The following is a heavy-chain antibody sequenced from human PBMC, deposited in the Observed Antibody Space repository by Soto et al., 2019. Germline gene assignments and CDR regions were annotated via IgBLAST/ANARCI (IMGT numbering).Heavy chain of an antibody. CDR3: ARASGIQLWLNLHY. J-gene: IGHJ4*02. CDR1: GYTFTSYA. V-gene: IGHV1-3*01. Sequence: ASVKVSCKASGYTFTSYAMHWVRQAPGQRLEWMGRINPGSGNTKYAQKFQGRVTITRDTSTSTVYMELSSLRSEDTAVYYCARASGIQLWLNLHYWGQGTLVTVSS. D-gene: IGHD5-18*01. CDR2: INPGSGNT.